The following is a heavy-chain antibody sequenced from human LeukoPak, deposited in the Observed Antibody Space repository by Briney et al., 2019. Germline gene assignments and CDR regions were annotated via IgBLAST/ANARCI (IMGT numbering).Heavy chain of an antibody. D-gene: IGHD1-7*01. J-gene: IGHJ4*02. CDR1: GYTLSELS. V-gene: IGHV1-24*01. Sequence: ASVKVSCKVSGYTLSELSMHWVRQAPGKRLEWMGGFDPEDGETVYAQKFQGRVTMTEDTSTDTAYMELSSLRSEDTAVCYCAGMELQNAGGDYWGQGPLVTVS. CDR2: FDPEDGET. CDR3: AGMELQNAGGDY.